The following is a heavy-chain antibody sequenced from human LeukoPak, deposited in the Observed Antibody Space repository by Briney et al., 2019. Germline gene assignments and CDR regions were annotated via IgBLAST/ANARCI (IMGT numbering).Heavy chain of an antibody. CDR3: APFDGYNSVAH. J-gene: IGHJ5*02. CDR2: ISSRSNNI. D-gene: IGHD5-24*01. V-gene: IGHV3-21*01. CDR1: GFAFSAYS. Sequence: PGGSLRLSCAVSGFAFSAYSMNWVRQAPGKGLEWVSSISSRSNNIYYADSVKGRFTISRDNAKNSLYLQMNTLRVEDTAVYYCAPFDGYNSVAHWGQGTLVTVSS.